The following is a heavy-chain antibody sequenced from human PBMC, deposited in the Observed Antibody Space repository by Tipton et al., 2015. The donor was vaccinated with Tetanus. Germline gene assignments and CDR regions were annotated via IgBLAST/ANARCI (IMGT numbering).Heavy chain of an antibody. D-gene: IGHD2-21*02. CDR3: ATVGLVTASVKY. CDR2: VSYSGRT. CDR1: GGSIRSGDYS. J-gene: IGHJ4*01. V-gene: IGHV4-61*08. Sequence: TLSLTCAVSGGSIRSGDYSWNWIRQPPGKGLEWLAYVSYSGRTNSNYFLKSRITVSQDPSKNQFSLRLASVTAADTAVYYCATVGLVTASVKYWGQGTLVTVSS.